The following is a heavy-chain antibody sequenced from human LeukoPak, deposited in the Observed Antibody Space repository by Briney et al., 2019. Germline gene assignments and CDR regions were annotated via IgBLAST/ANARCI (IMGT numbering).Heavy chain of an antibody. CDR2: ISSSGSTI. V-gene: IGHV3-48*03. D-gene: IGHD3-22*01. CDR1: GFTFSSYE. CDR3: ASHPQYDSSGY. Sequence: GGSLRLSCAASGFTFSSYEMNWVRQAPGKGLEWVSYISSSGSTIYYADSVKGRFTISRDSAKNSLYLQMNSLRAEDTAVYYYASHPQYDSSGYWGQGTLVTVSS. J-gene: IGHJ4*02.